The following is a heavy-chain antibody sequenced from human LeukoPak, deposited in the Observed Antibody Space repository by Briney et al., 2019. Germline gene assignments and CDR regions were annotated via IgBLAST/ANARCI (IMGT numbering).Heavy chain of an antibody. V-gene: IGHV4-59*01. CDR2: IYYSGST. CDR1: GGSISSYY. Sequence: SETLSLTCTVSGGSISSYYWSWIRQPPGKGLEWIGYIYYSGSTNYNPSLKSRVTISVDTSKNQFSLKLSSVTAADTAVYYCARASFTYGDNDYWGQGTLVTVSS. CDR3: ARASFTYGDNDY. J-gene: IGHJ4*02. D-gene: IGHD4-17*01.